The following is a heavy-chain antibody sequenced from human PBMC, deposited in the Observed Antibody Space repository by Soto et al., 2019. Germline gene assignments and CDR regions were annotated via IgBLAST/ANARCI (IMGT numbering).Heavy chain of an antibody. CDR1: GFTFSSYE. CDR3: ARDSKYRGNLDY. J-gene: IGHJ4*02. CDR2: ISSSGSTI. D-gene: IGHD6-6*01. V-gene: IGHV3-48*03. Sequence: PGGSLRLSCAASGFTFSSYEMNWVRQAPGKGLEWVSYISSSGSTIYYADSVKGRFTISRDNAKNSLYLQMNSLRAEDTAVYYCARDSKYRGNLDYWGQGTLVTVSS.